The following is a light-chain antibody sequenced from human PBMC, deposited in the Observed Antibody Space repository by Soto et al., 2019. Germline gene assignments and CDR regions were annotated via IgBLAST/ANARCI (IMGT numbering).Light chain of an antibody. J-gene: IGKJ4*01. CDR2: AAS. CDR3: QQFSSYPLT. Sequence: DIQMTQSPSSLSASVGDRVTITCRTSQSISSYLNWYQQKPGKVPKLLIYAASSLQSGVPSRFSGSGSGTDFTLTISRLEPEDFAVYYCQQFSSYPLTFGGGTKVDIK. CDR1: QSISSY. V-gene: IGKV1-39*01.